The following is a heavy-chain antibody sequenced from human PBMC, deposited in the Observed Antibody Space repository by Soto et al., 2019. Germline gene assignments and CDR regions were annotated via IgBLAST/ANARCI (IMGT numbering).Heavy chain of an antibody. Sequence: EVQLVESGGGLVQPGGSLRLSCAASGFTFSSYWMSWVRQAPGQGLEWVAIIKQDGSEIYYVDSVKGRFTISRDNAKNSVYLQMDSLRAEDTAVYYCAITNVAVPGMTWGQGTLVTVSS. CDR3: AITNVAVPGMT. D-gene: IGHD6-19*01. CDR1: GFTFSSYW. V-gene: IGHV3-7*01. J-gene: IGHJ4*02. CDR2: IKQDGSEI.